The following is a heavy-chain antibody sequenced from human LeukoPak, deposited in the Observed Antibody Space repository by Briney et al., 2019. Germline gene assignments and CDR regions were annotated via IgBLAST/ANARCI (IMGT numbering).Heavy chain of an antibody. CDR2: IYPGDSDT. J-gene: IGHJ4*02. D-gene: IGHD5-24*01. CDR3: ARGRHGCTDLDY. Sequence: GESLQISCQGSGYRFTSDWIVWVRPMPGKGLEWMGIIYPGDSDTRYSPSFQGQVTISADKSISTAYLQWSSLKASDTAMYYCARGRHGCTDLDYWGQGTLVTVSS. CDR1: GYRFTSDW. V-gene: IGHV5-51*01.